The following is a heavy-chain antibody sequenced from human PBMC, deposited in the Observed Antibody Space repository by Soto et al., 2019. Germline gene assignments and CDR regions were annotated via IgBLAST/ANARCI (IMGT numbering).Heavy chain of an antibody. CDR3: TTYYYDSSGYFIYYYYGMDV. Sequence: GGSLRLSCAASGFTFCNAWMNWVRQAPGKGLEWVGRIKSKTDGGTTDYAAPVKGRFTISRDDSKNTLYLQMNSLKTEDTAVYYCTTYYYDSSGYFIYYYYGMDVWGQGTTVTVSS. D-gene: IGHD3-22*01. J-gene: IGHJ6*02. CDR2: IKSKTDGGTT. CDR1: GFTFCNAW. V-gene: IGHV3-15*07.